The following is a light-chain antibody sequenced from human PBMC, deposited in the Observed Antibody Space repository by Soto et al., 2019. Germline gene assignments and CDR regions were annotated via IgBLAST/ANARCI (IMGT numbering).Light chain of an antibody. J-gene: IGKJ4*01. Sequence: EIVMTQSPATLSVSAGERASLSCRASQSISNSLAWYQQKPGQAPRLLIYDASTRATGIPARFSGSASGTEFTLTISSLQSEDSAVYYCQQYNQWPLTFGGGTKVDIK. CDR2: DAS. CDR3: QQYNQWPLT. CDR1: QSISNS. V-gene: IGKV3-15*01.